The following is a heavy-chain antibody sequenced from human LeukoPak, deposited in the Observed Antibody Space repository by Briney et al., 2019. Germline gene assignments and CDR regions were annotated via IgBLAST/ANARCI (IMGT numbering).Heavy chain of an antibody. Sequence: PGGSLRLSCAASGFTFSNAWMSWVRQAPGKGLEWVGRIKSKTDGGTTDYAAPVKGRFTISRDDSKNTLYLQMNGLKTEDTAVYYCTRDRYYDFWSGYYRAFDIWGQGTMVTVSS. V-gene: IGHV3-15*01. D-gene: IGHD3-3*01. CDR1: GFTFSNAW. CDR3: TRDRYYDFWSGYYRAFDI. CDR2: IKSKTDGGTT. J-gene: IGHJ3*02.